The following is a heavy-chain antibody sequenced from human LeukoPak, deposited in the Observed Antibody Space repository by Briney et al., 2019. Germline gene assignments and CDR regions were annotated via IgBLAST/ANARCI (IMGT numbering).Heavy chain of an antibody. J-gene: IGHJ5*02. V-gene: IGHV5-51*01. CDR1: GYSFTSYW. Sequence: GESLKISCKGSGYSFTSYWIGWVRQMPGKGLEWMGIIYPGDSDTRYSPSFQGQVTISADKSISTAYLQWSSLKASDTAMYYCARSVVVVPAATARWFDPWGQGTLVTVSS. CDR2: IYPGDSDT. D-gene: IGHD2-2*01. CDR3: ARSVVVVPAATARWFDP.